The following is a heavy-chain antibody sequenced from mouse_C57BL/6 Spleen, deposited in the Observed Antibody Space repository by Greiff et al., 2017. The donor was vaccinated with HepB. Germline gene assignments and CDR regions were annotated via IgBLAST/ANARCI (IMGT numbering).Heavy chain of an antibody. D-gene: IGHD1-1*01. J-gene: IGHJ3*01. CDR1: GYTFTSYW. CDR2: IDPSDSYP. Sequence: VQLQQSGAELVKPGASVKLSCKASGYTFTSYWMQWVKQRPGQGLEWIGEIDPSDSYPNYNQKFKGKATLTVDTSSSTAYMQLSSLTSEDSAVYYCAREILREWCAYWGQGTLVTVSA. CDR3: AREILREWCAY. V-gene: IGHV1-50*01.